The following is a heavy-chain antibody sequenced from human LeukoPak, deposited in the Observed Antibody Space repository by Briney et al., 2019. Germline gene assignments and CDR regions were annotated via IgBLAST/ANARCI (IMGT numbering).Heavy chain of an antibody. Sequence: GGSLRLSCTASGFSFSGHWMHWARQLPGKGLVWVSRISPTGSTTSYADSVKGRFTISRDNSKNTLYLQMNSLRAEDTAVYYCAKGRQWPPYWFDPWGQGTLVTVSS. CDR2: ISPTGSTT. V-gene: IGHV3-74*01. J-gene: IGHJ5*02. D-gene: IGHD6-19*01. CDR3: AKGRQWPPYWFDP. CDR1: GFSFSGHW.